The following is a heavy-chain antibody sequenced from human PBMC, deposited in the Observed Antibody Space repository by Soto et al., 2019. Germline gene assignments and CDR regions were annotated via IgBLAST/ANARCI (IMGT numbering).Heavy chain of an antibody. D-gene: IGHD2-15*01. CDR3: ARERCSGGSCHDAFDI. CDR1: GFTFSSYG. V-gene: IGHV3-33*01. CDR2: IWYDGSNK. J-gene: IGHJ3*02. Sequence: GGSLRLSCAASGFTFSSYGMHWVRQAPGKGLEWVAVIWYDGSNKYYADSVKGRFTISRDNSKNTLYLQMNSLRAEDTAVYYCARERCSGGSCHDAFDIWGQGTMVTVSS.